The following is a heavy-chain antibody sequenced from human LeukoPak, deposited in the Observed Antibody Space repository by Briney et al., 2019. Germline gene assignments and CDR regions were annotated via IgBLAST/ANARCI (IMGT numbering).Heavy chain of an antibody. CDR2: IKSKAHGGTT. CDR3: TTGLQRGLAVPGTGGFDY. J-gene: IGHJ4*02. Sequence: GGSLRLSCAASGFTFSNAWMNWVRQAPGGGLEWVGHIKSKAHGGTTDYGAPVRGRFSISRDDSKNMVYLQMNSLKSEDTAVYYRTTGLQRGLAVPGTGGFDYWGPGALVTVSS. CDR1: GFTFSNAW. D-gene: IGHD6-19*01. V-gene: IGHV3-15*07.